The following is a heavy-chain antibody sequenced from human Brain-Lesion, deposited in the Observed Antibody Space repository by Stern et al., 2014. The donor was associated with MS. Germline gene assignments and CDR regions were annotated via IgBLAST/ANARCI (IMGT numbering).Heavy chain of an antibody. CDR2: MNPYSGNT. Sequence: VQLGESGAEVKKPGASVKVSCKASGYTFSSYDITWVRQASGHGLEWMGWMNPYSGNTGYAQKFKGRVSMTSDTSISTVYMELTSLTSDDTAVYFCARAVRNQLLSEYWGQGTLVTVSS. V-gene: IGHV1-8*01. J-gene: IGHJ4*02. CDR3: ARAVRNQLLSEY. D-gene: IGHD2-2*01. CDR1: GYTFSSYD.